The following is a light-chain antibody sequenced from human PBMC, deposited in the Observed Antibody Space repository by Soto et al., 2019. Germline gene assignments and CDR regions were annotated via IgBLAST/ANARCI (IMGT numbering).Light chain of an antibody. J-gene: IGKJ4*01. V-gene: IGKV3-20*01. Sequence: EIVLTQSPGTLSLSPGEGDTLSCRASQSVSRNSVAWYQQKPGQAPRLLSDGASTRATGIPDRCSGRGAGTDCTRTINRLEPEDFAVYYGQQYGSSPLTVGGGTKVEI. CDR1: QSVSRNS. CDR3: QQYGSSPLT. CDR2: GAS.